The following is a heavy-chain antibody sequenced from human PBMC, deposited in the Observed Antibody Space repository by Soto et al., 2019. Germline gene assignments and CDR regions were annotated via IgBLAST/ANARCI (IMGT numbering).Heavy chain of an antibody. Sequence: EVQLLESGGGLVQPGGSLRLSCAASGFTFSSYAMSWVRQAPGKGLEWVSAISGSGGSTYYADSVKGRFTISRDNSKNPLYQKINSVRAGDRALYYWAKRMTRVTTPGEGFFDIGAKGKRS. V-gene: IGHV3-23*01. CDR3: AKRMTRVTTPGEGFFDI. CDR1: GFTFSSYA. D-gene: IGHD4-17*01. CDR2: ISGSGGST. J-gene: IGHJ3*02.